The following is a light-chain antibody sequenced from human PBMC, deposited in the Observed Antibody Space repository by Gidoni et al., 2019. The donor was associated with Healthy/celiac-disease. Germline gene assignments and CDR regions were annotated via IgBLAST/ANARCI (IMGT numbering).Light chain of an antibody. V-gene: IGLV3-10*01. CDR2: EDS. Sequence: SYELTQPPSVSVSPGQTARITCSGAALPKKYAYWYQQKSGQAPVLVIYEDSKRPSGIPERFSGSSSGTMATLTISGAQVEDEADYYCYSTDSSGNGVGGGTKLTVL. J-gene: IGLJ2*01. CDR3: YSTDSSGNG. CDR1: ALPKKY.